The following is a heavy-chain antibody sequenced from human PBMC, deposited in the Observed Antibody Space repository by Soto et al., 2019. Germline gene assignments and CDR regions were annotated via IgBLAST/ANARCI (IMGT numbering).Heavy chain of an antibody. CDR3: AREGGSSTYYPLELDF. J-gene: IGHJ4*02. CDR2: IAPFKGKT. D-gene: IGHD6-13*01. V-gene: IGHV1-18*01. Sequence: ASVKVSCKASGYIFNHYGINWVRQAPGQGLEWVGWIAPFKGKTNSLQRLQDRISMTIDTSASTAYLEVRSLTSDDTGVYFCAREGGSSTYYPLELDFWGQGTLVTVSS. CDR1: GYIFNHYG.